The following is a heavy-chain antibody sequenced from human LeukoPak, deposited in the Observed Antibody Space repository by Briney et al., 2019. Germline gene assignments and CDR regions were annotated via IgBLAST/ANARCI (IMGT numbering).Heavy chain of an antibody. J-gene: IGHJ3*02. CDR1: GFIISSYA. Sequence: GGSLRLSCAASGFIISSYAMSWVRQAPGKGLEWVSTITGSGGYTYYADSVKGRFTISRDNAKNSLYLQMNSLRAEDTAVYYCARVDMYYDFWSGYYRGSSYDAFDIWGQGTMVTVSS. D-gene: IGHD3-3*01. CDR3: ARVDMYYDFWSGYYRGSSYDAFDI. CDR2: ITGSGGYT. V-gene: IGHV3-23*01.